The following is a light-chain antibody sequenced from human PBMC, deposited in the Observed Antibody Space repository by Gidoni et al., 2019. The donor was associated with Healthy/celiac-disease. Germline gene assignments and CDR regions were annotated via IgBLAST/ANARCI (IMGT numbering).Light chain of an antibody. CDR3: QQRSNWPPL. Sequence: EIVVTQSPATLSLSPGERATLSCRASQSVSSYLAWYQQKPGQAPRLLIYDASNRATGIPARFSGSGSGTDFTLTISSLESEDFAVYYCQQRSNWPPLFGPGTKVDIK. CDR1: QSVSSY. CDR2: DAS. V-gene: IGKV3-11*01. J-gene: IGKJ3*01.